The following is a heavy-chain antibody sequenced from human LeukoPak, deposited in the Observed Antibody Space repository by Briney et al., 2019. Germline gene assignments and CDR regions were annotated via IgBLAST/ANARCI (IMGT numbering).Heavy chain of an antibody. V-gene: IGHV3-15*01. Sequence: GGSLRLSCAASGFTFDDHGMNWVRQAPGKGLEWVGRIKSKTDGGTTDYAAPVKGRFTISRDDSKNTLYLQMNSLKTEDTAVYYCTTWGSYDAFDIWGQGTMVTVSS. J-gene: IGHJ3*02. CDR2: IKSKTDGGTT. CDR1: GFTFDDHG. CDR3: TTWGSYDAFDI. D-gene: IGHD3-16*01.